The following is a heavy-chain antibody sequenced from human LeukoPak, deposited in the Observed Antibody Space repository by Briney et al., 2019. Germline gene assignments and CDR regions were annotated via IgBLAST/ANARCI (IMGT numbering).Heavy chain of an antibody. CDR3: AGDRDSGYDD. CDR1: GFTFTNHG. D-gene: IGHD5-12*01. Sequence: GGSLRLSCVASGFTFTNHGVHWVRQAPGKGLEWVAVIWNDGSNKYYADSVKGRFTISRDDSKNTAYLQMNSLRAEDTAVYYCAGDRDSGYDDWGQGTLVTVSS. CDR2: IWNDGSNK. V-gene: IGHV3-33*01. J-gene: IGHJ4*02.